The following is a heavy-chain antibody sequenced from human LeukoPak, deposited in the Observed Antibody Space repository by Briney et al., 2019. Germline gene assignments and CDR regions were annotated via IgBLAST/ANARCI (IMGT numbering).Heavy chain of an antibody. CDR2: INHSGST. CDR3: ARGSRCTNGVCYGTFVY. V-gene: IGHV4-34*01. CDR1: GGSFSGYY. D-gene: IGHD2-8*01. J-gene: IGHJ4*02. Sequence: PPETLSLTCAVYGGSFSGYYWSWIRQPPGKGLEWIGEINHSGSTNYNPSLKSRVTISVDTSKNQFSLKLSSVTAADTAVYYCARGSRCTNGVCYGTFVYWGQGTLVTVSS.